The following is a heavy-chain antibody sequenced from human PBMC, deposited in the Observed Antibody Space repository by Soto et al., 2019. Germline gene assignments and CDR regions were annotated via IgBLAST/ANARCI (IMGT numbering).Heavy chain of an antibody. J-gene: IGHJ5*02. CDR1: GGSFSRYY. V-gene: IGHV4-34*01. CDR2: INHSGST. Sequence: SETLSLTCDVYGGSFSRYYWNWIRQPPGKGLEWLGEINHSGSTNYNPSLESRVTISLDTSKTQFSLKLTSVTAADTAVYYCARGEGRLVGTWFDPWGQGTLVTVS. CDR3: ARGEGRLVGTWFDP. D-gene: IGHD5-12*01.